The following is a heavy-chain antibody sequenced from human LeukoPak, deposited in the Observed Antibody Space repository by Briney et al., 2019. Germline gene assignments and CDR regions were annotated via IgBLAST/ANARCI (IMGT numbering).Heavy chain of an antibody. CDR3: ARGYDYGDAPPFFDY. V-gene: IGHV1-69*05. D-gene: IGHD4-17*01. Sequence: ASVKVSCKASGGTFSSHAISWVRQAPGQGLEWMGRIIPIFGTANYAQKFQGRVTITTDESTSTAYMELSSLRSEDTAVYYCARGYDYGDAPPFFDYWGQGTLVTVSS. CDR2: IIPIFGTA. CDR1: GGTFSSHA. J-gene: IGHJ4*02.